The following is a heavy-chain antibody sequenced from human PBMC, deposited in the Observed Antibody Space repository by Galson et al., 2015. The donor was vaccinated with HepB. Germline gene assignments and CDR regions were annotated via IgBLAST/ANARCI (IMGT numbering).Heavy chain of an antibody. D-gene: IGHD3-22*01. CDR3: AKDNRGGSRSIDSTNYYNSGWFDF. CDR1: GFTFNRYA. CDR2: ISGSGIST. Sequence: SLRLSCAASGFTFNRYAMNWVRQAPGKGLEWVSGISGSGISTYYADSVKGRFTISRDNSKNTLYLQMNSLRTEDTAVYYCAKDNRGGSRSIDSTNYYNSGWFDFWGQGTLVTVSS. V-gene: IGHV3-23*01. J-gene: IGHJ4*02.